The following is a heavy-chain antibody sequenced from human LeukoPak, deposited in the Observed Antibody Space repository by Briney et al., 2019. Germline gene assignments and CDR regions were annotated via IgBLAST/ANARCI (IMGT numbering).Heavy chain of an antibody. Sequence: ASVKVSCKASRYTFTGYYMHWVRQAPGQGLEWMGWINPNSGGTNYAQKFQGRVTMTRDTSISAAYMELSRLRSEDTAVYFCARVRDGYNDAYDIWGQGTMVTVS. CDR2: INPNSGGT. CDR1: RYTFTGYY. J-gene: IGHJ3*02. V-gene: IGHV1-2*02. CDR3: ARVRDGYNDAYDI. D-gene: IGHD5-24*01.